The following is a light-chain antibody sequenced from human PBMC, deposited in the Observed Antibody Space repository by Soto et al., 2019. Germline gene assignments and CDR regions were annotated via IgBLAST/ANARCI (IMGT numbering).Light chain of an antibody. CDR1: QSVSSN. V-gene: IGKV3-15*01. CDR2: GAS. J-gene: IGKJ4*01. CDR3: QQYNDWLT. Sequence: EIVMTQSLDTLSVSPGERATLSCRASQSVSSNLAWYQQNPGQAPRLLIYGASTRATGIPARFSGSGSGTEFTLTVSSLQSEDFAVYYCQQYNDWLTFGGGTKVDIK.